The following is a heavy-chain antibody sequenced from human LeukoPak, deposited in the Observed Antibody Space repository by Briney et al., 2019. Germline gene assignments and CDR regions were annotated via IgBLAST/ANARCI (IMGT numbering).Heavy chain of an antibody. D-gene: IGHD1-7*01. Sequence: SETLSLTCTVSRASISSHYWSWIRQPPGKGLEWIGYISYSGTTKYNASLKSRVTISADTSKSHFSLNLSSVTAADTAVYYCARELELRSEGSFDYWGQGTLVTVSS. J-gene: IGHJ4*02. CDR2: ISYSGTT. V-gene: IGHV4-59*11. CDR1: RASISSHY. CDR3: ARELELRSEGSFDY.